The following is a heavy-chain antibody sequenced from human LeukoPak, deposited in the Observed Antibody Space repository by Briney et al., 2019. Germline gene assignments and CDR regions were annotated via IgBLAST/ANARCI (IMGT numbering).Heavy chain of an antibody. J-gene: IGHJ4*02. Sequence: ASVKVSCKVSGYTLTELSMHWVRQAPGKGLEWMGGFDPEDGETIYAQKFQGRVTMTEDTSTDTAHMELSSLRSEDTAVYYCATGVLRYFDWLLLDYWGQGTLVTVSS. CDR1: GYTLTELS. CDR3: ATGVLRYFDWLLLDY. D-gene: IGHD3-9*01. CDR2: FDPEDGET. V-gene: IGHV1-24*01.